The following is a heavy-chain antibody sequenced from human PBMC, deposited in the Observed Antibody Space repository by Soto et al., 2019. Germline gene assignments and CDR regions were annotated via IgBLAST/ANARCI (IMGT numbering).Heavy chain of an antibody. CDR3: ARDRDGNWNY. Sequence: SVKVSCKASAGTFSSYAISLVRQATGQGLEWMGGIILIFSTANYAKKFQGRVTITADESTSTAYMELSSLRSEDTAVYYCARDRDGNWNYWGQGTLVTVSS. D-gene: IGHD1-20*01. J-gene: IGHJ4*02. CDR2: IILIFSTA. CDR1: AGTFSSYA. V-gene: IGHV1-69*13.